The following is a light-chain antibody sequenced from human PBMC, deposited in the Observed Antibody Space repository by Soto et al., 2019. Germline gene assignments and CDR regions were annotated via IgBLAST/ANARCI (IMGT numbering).Light chain of an antibody. V-gene: IGKV3-20*01. CDR1: QSLSSSH. J-gene: IGKJ1*01. CDR2: GAS. Sequence: EIVLTQSPGTLSLSPGERATLSCRASQSLSSSHLAWYQQKPGQAPRLLIYGASSRATGIPDRFSGSGSGTDFTLAISRLEPEDFAVYYCQQYGTSPRTFGQGTTVEIK. CDR3: QQYGTSPRT.